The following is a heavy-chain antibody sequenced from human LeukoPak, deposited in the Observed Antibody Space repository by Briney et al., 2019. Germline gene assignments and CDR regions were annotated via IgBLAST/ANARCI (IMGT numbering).Heavy chain of an antibody. Sequence: PGGSLRLSCAASGFTFSSYGIHWVRQAPGKGLEGVAFIRYDGSNKYYTDSVKGRFTISRDNSKNTLYLQMNSLRAEDTVVYYCAKGRGWEASYYYYYMDVWGKGTTVTISS. CDR3: AKGRGWEASYYYYYMDV. CDR2: IRYDGSNK. D-gene: IGHD1-26*01. CDR1: GFTFSSYG. V-gene: IGHV3-30*02. J-gene: IGHJ6*03.